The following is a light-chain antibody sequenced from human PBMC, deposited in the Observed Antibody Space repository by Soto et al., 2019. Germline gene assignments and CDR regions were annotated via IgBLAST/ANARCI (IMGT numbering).Light chain of an antibody. V-gene: IGKV3-20*01. J-gene: IGKJ3*01. CDR1: QSVNNNY. Sequence: EIVLTQSPGTLSLSPGERATLSCRASQSVNNNYLAWYQQKPGQPPRLLIYGASSRAIGIPDRFSGGGSGTGFTLTISRLEPEDFAVYYCQQYGSSYTFGPGTKVDIK. CDR2: GAS. CDR3: QQYGSSYT.